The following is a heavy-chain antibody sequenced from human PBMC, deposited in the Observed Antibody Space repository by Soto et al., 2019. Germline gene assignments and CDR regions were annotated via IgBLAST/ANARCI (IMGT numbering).Heavy chain of an antibody. CDR2: IIPILGIA. V-gene: IGHV1-69*02. J-gene: IGHJ5*02. D-gene: IGHD3-10*01. CDR1: GGTFSSYT. Sequence: VSCKASGGTFSSYTISWVRQAPGQGLEWMGRIIPILGIANYAQKFQGRVTITADKSTSTAYMELSSLRSEDTAVYYCARGVSFLGELLYNWFDPWGQGTMVTVS. CDR3: ARGVSFLGELLYNWFDP.